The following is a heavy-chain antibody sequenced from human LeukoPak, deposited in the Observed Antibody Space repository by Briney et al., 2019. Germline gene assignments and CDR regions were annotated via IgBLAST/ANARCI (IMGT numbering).Heavy chain of an antibody. CDR3: ARRGSYCSSTSCSRRAFDI. V-gene: IGHV4-4*07. CDR2: IYTSGST. Sequence: SETLSLTCTVSGGSISSYYWSWIRQPAGKGLEWIGRIYTSGSTYYNPSLKSRVTISVDTSKNQFSLKLSSVTAADTAVYYCARRGSYCSSTSCSRRAFDIWGQGTMVTVSS. J-gene: IGHJ3*02. D-gene: IGHD2-2*01. CDR1: GGSISSYY.